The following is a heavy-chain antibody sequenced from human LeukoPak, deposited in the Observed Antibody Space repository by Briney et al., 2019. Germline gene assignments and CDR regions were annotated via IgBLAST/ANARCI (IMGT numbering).Heavy chain of an antibody. V-gene: IGHV1-69*04. CDR1: GGTFSSYT. CDR3: AREGEDIVVVPAASDWFDP. J-gene: IGHJ5*02. CDR2: IIPILGIA. D-gene: IGHD2-2*01. Sequence: ASVKVSCKASGGTFSSYTISWVRQAPGQGLEWMGRIIPILGIANYAQKFQGRVTITADKSTGTAYMELRSLRSEDTAVYYCAREGEDIVVVPAASDWFDPWGQGTLVTVSS.